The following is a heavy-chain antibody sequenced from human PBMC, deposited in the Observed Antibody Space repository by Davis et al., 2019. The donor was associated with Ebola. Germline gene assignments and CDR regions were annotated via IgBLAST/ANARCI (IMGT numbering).Heavy chain of an antibody. CDR1: GVSIKSNN. CDR3: AKFTSHWLWSPYGLDV. CDR2: IYNVWST. D-gene: IGHD3-3*01. V-gene: IGHV4-59*13. Sequence: PGGSLRLSCTVSGVSIKSNNWSWIRQPPGKGLEWIGYIYNVWSTDYNPSLESRVTISFDTSKSQLSLKLTSVTAADTGVYYCAKFTSHWLWSPYGLDVWGRGTTVSVSS. J-gene: IGHJ6*02.